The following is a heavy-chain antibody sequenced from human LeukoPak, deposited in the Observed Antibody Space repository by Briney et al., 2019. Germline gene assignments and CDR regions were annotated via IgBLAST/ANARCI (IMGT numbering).Heavy chain of an antibody. CDR2: IYYMGST. D-gene: IGHD5-24*01. V-gene: IGHV4-59*01. Sequence: SETLSLTCTVYGGSISSYYCSWIRQPPGKGLEWIGYIYYMGSTNYNPSLKSRVSISVATSKTQFSLKLRSVTAAGTAVYYCARSNRDGYNYFLSFNYWGQGTLVPVSS. CDR1: GGSISSYY. CDR3: ARSNRDGYNYFLSFNY. J-gene: IGHJ4*02.